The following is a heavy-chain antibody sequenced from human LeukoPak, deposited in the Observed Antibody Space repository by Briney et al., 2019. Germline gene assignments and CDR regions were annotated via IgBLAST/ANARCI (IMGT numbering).Heavy chain of an antibody. Sequence: PSETLSLTCNVSGGSISSYYWSLIRQPPGQGLEWIGSIYYSGSTNYNPSLKSRVTISVDTSKSQFSLKLTSVTAADTAVYYCATLTTVVTAYYFDYWGQGTLVTVSS. D-gene: IGHD4-23*01. J-gene: IGHJ4*02. CDR2: IYYSGST. CDR3: ATLTTVVTAYYFDY. CDR1: GGSISSYY. V-gene: IGHV4-59*08.